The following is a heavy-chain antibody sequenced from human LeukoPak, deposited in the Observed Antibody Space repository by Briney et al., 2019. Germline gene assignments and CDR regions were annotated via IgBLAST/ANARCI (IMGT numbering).Heavy chain of an antibody. D-gene: IGHD4-17*01. CDR2: ISSSSSYI. V-gene: IGHV3-21*01. CDR1: GFTFSSYS. J-gene: IGHJ4*02. CDR3: ARDSHYGDYPFDY. Sequence: PGGSLRLSCAVSGFTFSSYSMNWVRQAPGKGLEWVSSISSSSSYIYYADSVKGRFTISRDNAKNSLYLQMNSLRAEDTAVYYCARDSHYGDYPFDYWGQGTLVTVSS.